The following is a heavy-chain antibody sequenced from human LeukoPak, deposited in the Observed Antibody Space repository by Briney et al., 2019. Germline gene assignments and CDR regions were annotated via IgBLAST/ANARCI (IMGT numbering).Heavy chain of an antibody. CDR1: GCTISSGDYY. Sequence: PSQTLSLTCTVSGCTISSGDYYWSWIRQPPGKGLEWIGYIYYSGSTYYNPSLKSRVTISVDTSKNQFSLKLSSVTAADTAVYYCARHYYGSGTFYHFDSWGQGTLVTVSS. CDR2: IYYSGST. D-gene: IGHD3-10*01. V-gene: IGHV4-30-4*01. CDR3: ARHYYGSGTFYHFDS. J-gene: IGHJ4*02.